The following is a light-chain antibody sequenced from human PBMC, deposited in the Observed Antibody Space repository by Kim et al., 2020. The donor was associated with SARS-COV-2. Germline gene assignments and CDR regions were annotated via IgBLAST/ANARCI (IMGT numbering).Light chain of an antibody. V-gene: IGKV3-11*01. Sequence: PGQRGTVSCRASQTINIAVAWYQQKPGQAPRLLIQDASQRAPGTPARFSGSGSGTDFNLSISSLQPEDVAIYYCLQRTTTISFGQGTRLRL. CDR1: QTINIA. J-gene: IGKJ5*01. CDR2: DAS. CDR3: LQRTTTIS.